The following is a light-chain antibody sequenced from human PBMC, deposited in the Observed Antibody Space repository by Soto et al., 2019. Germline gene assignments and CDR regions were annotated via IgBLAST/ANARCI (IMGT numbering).Light chain of an antibody. CDR2: AAS. J-gene: IGKJ1*01. Sequence: DIQMTQSPSSLSASVGDRVTITCRASQSISSYLNWYQQKPGKAPKLLIYAASSLQSGVPSRFSGSGSVTDITLTISSLQPEDFANYYCQNRKTFGQGTKVEI. V-gene: IGKV1-39*01. CDR3: QNRKT. CDR1: QSISSY.